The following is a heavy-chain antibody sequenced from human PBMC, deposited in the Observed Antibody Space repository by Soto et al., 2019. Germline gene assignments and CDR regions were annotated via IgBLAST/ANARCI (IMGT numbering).Heavy chain of an antibody. Sequence: QLQVQESGPGLVKASETLSLTCSVSGGSISSDTYYWVWVRQPPGKGLEWIGSIKYNGHTYYNPSHKSRVAMSVDTSKNQFSLHLTSVTAADTAVYSCARQRAWYGEWAFDIWGQGTRVTVSS. V-gene: IGHV4-39*01. CDR1: GGSISSDTYY. CDR2: IKYNGHT. D-gene: IGHD3-10*01. CDR3: ARQRAWYGEWAFDI. J-gene: IGHJ3*02.